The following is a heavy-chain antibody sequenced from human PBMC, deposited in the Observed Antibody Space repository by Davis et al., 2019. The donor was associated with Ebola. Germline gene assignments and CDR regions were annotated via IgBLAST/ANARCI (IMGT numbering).Heavy chain of an antibody. CDR1: GGSISTNNW. V-gene: IGHV4-4*02. CDR2: LHHLGSA. CDR3: ARGDYGMDV. J-gene: IGHJ6*02. D-gene: IGHD4/OR15-4a*01. Sequence: SETLSLTCDVSGGSISTNNWWSWVRQPPGKGLEWIGELHHLGSANYKPSLTSRLTISLDKSKNQISLRLTSVTVADTAVYYCARGDYGMDVWGQGTTVSV.